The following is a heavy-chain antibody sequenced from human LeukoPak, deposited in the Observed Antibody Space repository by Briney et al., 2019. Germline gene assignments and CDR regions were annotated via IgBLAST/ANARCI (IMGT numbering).Heavy chain of an antibody. CDR2: ISGSGDST. CDR1: GFIFSHYA. Sequence: GGSLRLSCAASGFIFSHYAMTWVRQGPGKGLEWVSSISGSGDSTFYTDSVKGRFTVSRDNSKNTLPLQMHSLRAEDAAVYYCAKATGYIDPFDIWGHGTLVTVSS. D-gene: IGHD5-18*01. V-gene: IGHV3-23*01. J-gene: IGHJ3*02. CDR3: AKATGYIDPFDI.